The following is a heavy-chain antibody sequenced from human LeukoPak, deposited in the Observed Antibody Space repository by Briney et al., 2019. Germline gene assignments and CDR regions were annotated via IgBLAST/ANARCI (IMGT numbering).Heavy chain of an antibody. J-gene: IGHJ4*02. CDR2: IYYSGST. D-gene: IGHD3-22*01. CDR1: GGSISSYY. V-gene: IGHV4-59*01. Sequence: SETLSLTCIVSGGSISSYYWSWIRQPPGKGLEWIGYIYYSGSTNYNPSLKSRVTISVDTSKNQFSLKLSSVTAADTAVYYCARAKFRADSSGYYAGFDYWGQGTLVTVSS. CDR3: ARAKFRADSSGYYAGFDY.